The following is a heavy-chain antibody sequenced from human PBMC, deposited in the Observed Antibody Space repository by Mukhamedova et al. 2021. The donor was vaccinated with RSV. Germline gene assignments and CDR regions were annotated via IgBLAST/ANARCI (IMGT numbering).Heavy chain of an antibody. J-gene: IGHJ4*02. CDR3: ASGYQLLPDDY. Sequence: NPSGGSTSYAQKFQGRVTMTRDTSTSTVYMELSSLRSEDTAVYYCASGYQLLPDDYWGQGTLVTVSS. D-gene: IGHD2-2*01. CDR2: NPSGGST. V-gene: IGHV1-46*01.